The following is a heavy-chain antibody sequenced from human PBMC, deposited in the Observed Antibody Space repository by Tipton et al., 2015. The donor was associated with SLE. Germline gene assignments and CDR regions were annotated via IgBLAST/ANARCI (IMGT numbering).Heavy chain of an antibody. Sequence: TLSLTCAVYGGSFSGYSWSWIRQPPGKGLEWIGEINHSGSTNYKPSLKSRVTISIDTSKNQFSLKLSSVTAADTAVYYCASKYFYDSDGLRYWGQGTLVTVSS. CDR2: INHSGST. CDR1: GGSFSGYS. D-gene: IGHD3-22*01. CDR3: ASKYFYDSDGLRY. V-gene: IGHV4-34*01. J-gene: IGHJ4*02.